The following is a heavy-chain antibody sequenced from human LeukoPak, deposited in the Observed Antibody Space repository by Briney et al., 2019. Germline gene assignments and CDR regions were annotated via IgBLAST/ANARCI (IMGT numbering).Heavy chain of an antibody. Sequence: GGSLRLSCAASGLTFSSYGMHWVRQAPGKGLEWVAVITYDGSNKYSTDAVKGRFTISRDNSKNTLYLHMKSLRAEVTAVYYSPKGGWDTAMGVSYYYYGMDVWGQGTTVTVSS. V-gene: IGHV3-30*18. J-gene: IGHJ6*02. D-gene: IGHD5-18*01. CDR1: GLTFSSYG. CDR2: ITYDGSNK. CDR3: PKGGWDTAMGVSYYYYGMDV.